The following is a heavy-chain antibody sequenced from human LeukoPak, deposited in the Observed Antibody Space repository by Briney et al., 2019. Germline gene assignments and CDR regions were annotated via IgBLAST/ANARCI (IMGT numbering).Heavy chain of an antibody. CDR2: ISYDGSNK. CDR1: GFTFSSYA. V-gene: IGHV3-30-3*01. J-gene: IGHJ5*02. Sequence: GGSLRLSCAASGFTFSSYAMHWVRQAPGKGLEWVAVISYDGSNKYYADSVKGRFTISRDNSKNTLHLQMNSLRAEDTAVYYCARDWGTVTTGWFDPWGQGTLVTVSS. D-gene: IGHD4-17*01. CDR3: ARDWGTVTTGWFDP.